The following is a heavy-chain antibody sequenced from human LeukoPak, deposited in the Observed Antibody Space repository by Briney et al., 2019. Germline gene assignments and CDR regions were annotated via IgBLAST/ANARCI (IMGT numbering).Heavy chain of an antibody. V-gene: IGHV3-33*01. D-gene: IGHD6-13*01. CDR3: ARDSRQQLVRELYY. CDR2: IWYGGINK. Sequence: PGRSLRLSCVVPGFTFSDSGMHWVRQAPGKGLEWVAVIWYGGINKNYADSVKCRFTISRDNSKNTVYLQMNTLRAEDTAVYYCARDSRQQLVRELYYCGRGTLVTVSS. J-gene: IGHJ4*02. CDR1: GFTFSDSG.